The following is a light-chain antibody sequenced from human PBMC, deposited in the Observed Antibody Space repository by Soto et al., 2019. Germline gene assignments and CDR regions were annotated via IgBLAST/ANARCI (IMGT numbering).Light chain of an antibody. CDR2: AAS. CDR1: QSISTY. V-gene: IGKV1-39*01. Sequence: DIQMTQSPSSLSASVGDRVIITCRASQSISTYLNWYQQKPGKAPNLLIHAASSLQSGVPSRFSGSGSGTDFTLTINSLQPEDFATYYCQQSYGAPYTFGQGTNLEIK. J-gene: IGKJ2*01. CDR3: QQSYGAPYT.